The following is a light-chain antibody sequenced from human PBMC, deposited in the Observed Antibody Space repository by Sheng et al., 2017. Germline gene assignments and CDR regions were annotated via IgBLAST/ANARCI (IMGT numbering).Light chain of an antibody. V-gene: IGKV3-15*01. CDR2: DAS. CDR1: QRIYIN. CDR3: QQYHDWPT. J-gene: IGKJ3*01. Sequence: DIMLTQSPATLSVSPGDTVTLSCRASQRIYINVAWYQQRPGQAPRVLIYDASIRATGFPARFSGAGSGTEFTLTISSLQSEDSAIYFCQQYHDWPTFGPGTKLEIK.